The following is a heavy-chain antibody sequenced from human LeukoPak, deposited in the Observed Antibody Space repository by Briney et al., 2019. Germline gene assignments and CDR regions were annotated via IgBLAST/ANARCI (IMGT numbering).Heavy chain of an antibody. CDR2: ISGSGGST. D-gene: IGHD1-26*01. Sequence: GGSLRLSXAASGFTFSSYAMSSVRQAPGKGLEWVSAISGSGGSTYYADSVKGRFTISRDNSKNTLYLQMNSLRAEDSAVYYCAKDIGSYSGYWGQGTLVTVSS. J-gene: IGHJ4*02. V-gene: IGHV3-23*01. CDR1: GFTFSSYA. CDR3: AKDIGSYSGY.